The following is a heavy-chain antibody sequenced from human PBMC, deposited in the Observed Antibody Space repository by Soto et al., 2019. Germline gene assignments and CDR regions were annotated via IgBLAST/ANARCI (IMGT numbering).Heavy chain of an antibody. CDR1: GDTFSTYT. CDR2: INPSGGST. Sequence: ASVKVSCKASGDTFSTYTITWMRQAPGQGLEWMGIINPSGGSTSYAQKFQGRVTMTRDTSTSTVYMELSSLRSEDTAVYYCARLVTIFYGMDVWGQGTTVTVSS. CDR3: ARLVTIFYGMDV. D-gene: IGHD3-3*01. J-gene: IGHJ6*02. V-gene: IGHV1-46*01.